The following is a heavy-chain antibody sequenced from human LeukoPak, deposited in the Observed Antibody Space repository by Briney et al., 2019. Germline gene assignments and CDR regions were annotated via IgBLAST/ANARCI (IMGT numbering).Heavy chain of an antibody. CDR3: ARQAASNWFDP. Sequence: PSETLSLTCAVYGGSFSGYYWSWIRQPPGKGLEWIGEINHSGSTNYNPSLKSRVTISVDTPKSQFSLKLSSVTAADTAVYYCARQAASNWFDPWGQGTLVTVSS. CDR1: GGSFSGYY. J-gene: IGHJ5*02. CDR2: INHSGST. V-gene: IGHV4-34*01.